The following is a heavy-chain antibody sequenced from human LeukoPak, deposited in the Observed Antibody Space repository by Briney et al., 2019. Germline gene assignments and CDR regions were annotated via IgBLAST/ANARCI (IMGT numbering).Heavy chain of an antibody. J-gene: IGHJ4*02. Sequence: PGGSLRLSCAASGFIFDDYAMHWVRQAPGKGLEWVSSISWNSGIIGYADSVKGRFTISRDNSKNTLYLQMNSLRAEDTAVYYCAKVGEQLVDYFDYWGQGTLVTVSS. CDR1: GFIFDDYA. CDR3: AKVGEQLVDYFDY. D-gene: IGHD6-6*01. V-gene: IGHV3-9*01. CDR2: ISWNSGII.